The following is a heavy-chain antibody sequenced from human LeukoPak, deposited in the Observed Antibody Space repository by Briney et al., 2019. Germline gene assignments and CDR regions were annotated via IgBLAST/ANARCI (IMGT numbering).Heavy chain of an antibody. D-gene: IGHD4-17*01. CDR3: ARSFDYGDLNFDY. V-gene: IGHV4-61*01. Sequence: PSETLSLTCTVSGGSISSSSYYWSWIRQPPGKGLEWIGYIYYSGSTNYNPSLKSRVTISVDTSKNQFSLKLSSVTAADTAVYYCARSFDYGDLNFDYWGQGTLVTVSS. J-gene: IGHJ4*02. CDR2: IYYSGST. CDR1: GGSISSSSYY.